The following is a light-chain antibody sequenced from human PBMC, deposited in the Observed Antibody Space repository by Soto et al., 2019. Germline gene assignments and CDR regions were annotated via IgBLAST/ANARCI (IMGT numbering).Light chain of an antibody. J-gene: IGLJ3*02. Sequence: QAVVTQAPSASETPGQRVTISCSGSISNIGTNTVNWHQQFPGTAPKVLIYDNSRRPSGVPDRFSGSKSGTSASLTISGLQSEDEADYYCAAWDDSLNAVVFGGGTKLTVL. CDR2: DNS. CDR1: ISNIGTNT. CDR3: AAWDDSLNAVV. V-gene: IGLV1-44*01.